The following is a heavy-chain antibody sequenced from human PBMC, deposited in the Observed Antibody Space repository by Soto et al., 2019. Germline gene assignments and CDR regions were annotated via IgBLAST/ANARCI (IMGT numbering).Heavy chain of an antibody. V-gene: IGHV3-30-3*01. Sequence: GGSLRLSCAASGFTFSSYAMHWVRQAPGKGLEWVAVISYDGNNKYYADSVKGRFTISRDNSKTTLYLQMNSLRAEDTAVYYCARDSIPSGIRGVWYYYGMDVWGQGTTVTVSS. CDR1: GFTFSSYA. D-gene: IGHD3-10*01. J-gene: IGHJ6*02. CDR3: ARDSIPSGIRGVWYYYGMDV. CDR2: ISYDGNNK.